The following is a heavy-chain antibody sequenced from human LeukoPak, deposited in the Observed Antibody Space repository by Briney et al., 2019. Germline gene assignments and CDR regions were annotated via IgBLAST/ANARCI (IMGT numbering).Heavy chain of an antibody. D-gene: IGHD5-18*01. CDR2: ITSSSSHT. CDR3: ARDRRWEGYRDGLIDY. J-gene: IGHJ4*02. V-gene: IGHV3-21*01. CDR1: GLTFSSDS. Sequence: PGGSLRLSCVASGLTFSSDSMSWVRQAPGKGLEWVASITSSSSHTFYADSVKGRFTISRGNAKNSLYLQMNSLRADDTAVYYCARDRRWEGYRDGLIDYWGQGTLVTVSS.